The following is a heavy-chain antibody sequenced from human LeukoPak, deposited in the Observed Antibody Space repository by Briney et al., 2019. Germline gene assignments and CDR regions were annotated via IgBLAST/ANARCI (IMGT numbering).Heavy chain of an antibody. J-gene: IGHJ4*02. CDR1: GFTFSSYG. CDR3: ARDFRIEWELLLDY. CDR2: ISGSGGST. V-gene: IGHV3-23*01. Sequence: RSGGSLRLSCAASGFTFSSYGMSWVRQAPGKGLEWVSAISGSGGSTYYADSVKGRFTISRDNSKNSLYLQMNSLRAEDTAVYYCARDFRIEWELLLDYWGQGTLVTVSS. D-gene: IGHD1-26*01.